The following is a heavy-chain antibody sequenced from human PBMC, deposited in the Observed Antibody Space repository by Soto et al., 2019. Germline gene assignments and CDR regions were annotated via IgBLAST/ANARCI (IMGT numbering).Heavy chain of an antibody. J-gene: IGHJ4*02. CDR3: ASNPFDY. CDR1: GFTFTIYT. CDR2: IIPILGIA. V-gene: IGHV1-69*02. Sequence: ASLKVSCKASGFTFTIYTISWVLQAPGQGLEWMGRIIPILGIANYAQKFQGRVTITADKSTSTAYMELSSLRSEDTAVYYCASNPFDYWGQGTLVTVSS.